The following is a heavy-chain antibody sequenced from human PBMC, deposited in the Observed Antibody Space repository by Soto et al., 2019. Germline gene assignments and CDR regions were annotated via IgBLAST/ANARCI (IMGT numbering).Heavy chain of an antibody. CDR2: IYSGGST. J-gene: IGHJ6*02. CDR3: AIIKLVEWFFINVDVYDMDV. D-gene: IGHD3-3*01. V-gene: IGHV3-53*01. Sequence: GALRLACAASGFTVSSNYMSWVRQAPGKGLEWVSVIYSGGSTYYADSVKGRFTISRDNSKNTLYLQMNSLRAEDTAVYYCAIIKLVEWFFINVDVYDMDVWGQGTPVTVSS. CDR1: GFTVSSNY.